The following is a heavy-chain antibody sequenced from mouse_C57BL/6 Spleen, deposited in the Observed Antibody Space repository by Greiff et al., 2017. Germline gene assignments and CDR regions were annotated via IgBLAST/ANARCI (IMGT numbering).Heavy chain of an antibody. CDR2: ISYDGSN. D-gene: IGHD1-1*01. Sequence: EVQLQQSGPGLVKPSQSLSLTCSVTGYSITSGYYWNWIRQFPGNKLEWMGYISYDGSNNYNPSLKNRISITRDTSKNQFFLKLNSVTTEDTATYYCARVYYYGSSYDYYAMDYWGQGTSVTVSS. J-gene: IGHJ4*01. CDR3: ARVYYYGSSYDYYAMDY. CDR1: GYSITSGYY. V-gene: IGHV3-6*01.